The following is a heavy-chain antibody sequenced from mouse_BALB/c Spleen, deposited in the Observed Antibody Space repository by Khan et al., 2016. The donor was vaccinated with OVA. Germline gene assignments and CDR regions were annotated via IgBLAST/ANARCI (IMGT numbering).Heavy chain of an antibody. Sequence: EVQLVESGPGLVKPSQSLSLTCTVTGYSITSGYAWNWIRQFPGNKLEWMGYISYSGVTSYTPSLKSRISITRDTSKNQFFLQLNSVTTEDTATYYSARGNYYGYYFDYWGQGTTVTVSS. J-gene: IGHJ2*01. D-gene: IGHD1-1*01. CDR3: ARGNYYGYYFDY. CDR2: ISYSGVT. CDR1: GYSITSGYA. V-gene: IGHV3-2*02.